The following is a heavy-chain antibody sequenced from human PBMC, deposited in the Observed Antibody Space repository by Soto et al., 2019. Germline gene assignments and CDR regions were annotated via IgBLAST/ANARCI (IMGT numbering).Heavy chain of an antibody. CDR1: GGSISSGGYY. CDR3: ARGHPTYEPFDY. J-gene: IGHJ4*02. D-gene: IGHD3-16*01. Sequence: SETLSLTCTVSGGSISSGGYYWSWIRQHPGKGLEWIGYIYYSGSTYYNPSLKSRVTISVDTSKNQFSLKLSSVTAADTAVYYCARGHPTYEPFDYWGQGTLVTVSS. V-gene: IGHV4-31*03. CDR2: IYYSGST.